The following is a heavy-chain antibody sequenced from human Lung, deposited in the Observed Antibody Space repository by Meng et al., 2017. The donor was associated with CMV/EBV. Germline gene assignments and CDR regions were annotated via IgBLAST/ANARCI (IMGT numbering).Heavy chain of an antibody. V-gene: IGHV3-21*01. CDR1: GFTFSSYD. CDR2: ISTGGRDL. D-gene: IGHD5-12*01. J-gene: IGHJ4*02. Sequence: GGSXRLXCAASGFTFSSYDMSWVRQAPGKGLEWVSSISTGGRDLYYADSVKGRFTISRDNAKNSLYLQMNSLRAEDTAVYFCARVWGKGSGYDFDLWGQGXPVTVSS. CDR3: ARVWGKGSGYDFDL.